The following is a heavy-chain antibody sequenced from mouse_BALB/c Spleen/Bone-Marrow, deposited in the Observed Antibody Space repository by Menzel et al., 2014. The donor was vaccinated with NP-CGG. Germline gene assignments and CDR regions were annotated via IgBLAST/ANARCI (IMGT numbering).Heavy chain of an antibody. CDR2: INPSNGRT. V-gene: IGHV1S81*02. CDR1: GYTFTSYW. J-gene: IGHJ2*01. D-gene: IGHD2-12*01. Sequence: VQLQESGAELVKPGASVKLSCKASGYTFTSYWMHWVKRRPGQGLEWIGEINPSNGRTNYNEKFKSKATLTVDKSSSTAYMQLSSLTSEDSAVYYCARGEIGSYGYFDYWGQGTTLTVSS. CDR3: ARGEIGSYGYFDY.